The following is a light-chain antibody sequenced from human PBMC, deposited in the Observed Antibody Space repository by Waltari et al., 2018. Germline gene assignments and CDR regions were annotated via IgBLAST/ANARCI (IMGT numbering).Light chain of an antibody. Sequence: DIQMTQSPSSLSASVGDTVTVTCRASHNIRTKLNWYQQKPATAPKLLIYGASTLQRGVPSRFSGSASGTDFTLTVTNLQPDDFAVYFCQQSFSSPWTFGQGTRV. J-gene: IGKJ1*01. V-gene: IGKV1-39*01. CDR1: HNIRTK. CDR3: QQSFSSPWT. CDR2: GAS.